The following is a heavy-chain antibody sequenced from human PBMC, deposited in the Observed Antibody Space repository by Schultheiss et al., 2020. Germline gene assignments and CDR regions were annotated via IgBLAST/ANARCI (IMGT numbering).Heavy chain of an antibody. Sequence: SETLSLTCAVYGGSFSGYYWSWIRQPPGKGLEWIGEINHSGSTNYNPSLKSRVTISVDTSKNQFSLKLSSVTAADTAVYYCARGTDSSGYYSYYYYYYMDVCGKGTTVTVSS. CDR2: INHSGST. D-gene: IGHD3-22*01. CDR1: GGSFSGYY. CDR3: ARGTDSSGYYSYYYYYYMDV. V-gene: IGHV4-34*01. J-gene: IGHJ6*03.